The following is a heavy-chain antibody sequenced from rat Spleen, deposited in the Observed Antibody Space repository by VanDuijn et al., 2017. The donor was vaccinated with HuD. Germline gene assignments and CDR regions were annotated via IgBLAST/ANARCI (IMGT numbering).Heavy chain of an antibody. Sequence: EVQLVESGGGLVQPGRSLKLSCAASGVTFSNYAMAWVRQAPTKGLEWVASINFDGIRTYYRDSVKGRFTISRDNATSTLYLQMDSLRSEDTATYYCARHADYSTYILDGWGQGVMVTVSS. V-gene: IGHV5-29*01. CDR2: INFDGIRT. CDR1: GVTFSNYA. CDR3: ARHADYSTYILDG. J-gene: IGHJ2*01. D-gene: IGHD1-2*01.